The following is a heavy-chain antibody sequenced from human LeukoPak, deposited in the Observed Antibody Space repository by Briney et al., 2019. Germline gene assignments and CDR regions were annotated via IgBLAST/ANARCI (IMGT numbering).Heavy chain of an antibody. CDR1: GFTFSSYE. J-gene: IGHJ4*02. D-gene: IGHD1-26*01. CDR3: ARGFQWELLPDY. Sequence: GGSLRLSCAASGFTFSSYEMNWVRQAPGKGLEWVSYISSSGSTIYYADSVKGRFTISRDNAKNSLYLQMNSLRAEDTAVYYCARGFQWELLPDYWGQGTLVTVSS. V-gene: IGHV3-48*03. CDR2: ISSSGSTI.